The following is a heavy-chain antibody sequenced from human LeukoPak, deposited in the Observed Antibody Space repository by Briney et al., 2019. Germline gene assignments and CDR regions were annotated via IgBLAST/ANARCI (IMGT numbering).Heavy chain of an antibody. V-gene: IGHV4-34*01. D-gene: IGHD6-13*01. Sequence: SETLSLTCAVYGGSFSGYYWSWIRQPPGKGLEWIGEINHSGSTNYNPSLKSRVTISVDTSKNQFSLKLSSVTAADTAVYYCARTKYSSSWLFDYWGQGTLVTVSS. CDR1: GGSFSGYY. CDR3: ARTKYSSSWLFDY. J-gene: IGHJ4*02. CDR2: INHSGST.